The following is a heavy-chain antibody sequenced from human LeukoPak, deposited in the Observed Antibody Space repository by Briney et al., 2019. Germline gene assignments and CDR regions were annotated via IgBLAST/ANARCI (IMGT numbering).Heavy chain of an antibody. V-gene: IGHV1-18*01. J-gene: IGHJ4*02. D-gene: IGHD1-26*01. Sequence: GASVKVSCKASGYTFTSYGISWVRQAPGQGLEWMGWISAYNGNTNYAQKLQGRVTMTTDTSTSTAYMELRSLRSDDTAVYYCARVGEGWSWELLSFDYWGQGTLVTVSS. CDR1: GYTFTSYG. CDR3: ARVGEGWSWELLSFDY. CDR2: ISAYNGNT.